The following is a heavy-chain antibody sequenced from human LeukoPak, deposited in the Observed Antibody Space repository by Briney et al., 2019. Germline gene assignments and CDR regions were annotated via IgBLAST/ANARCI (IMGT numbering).Heavy chain of an antibody. V-gene: IGHV4-34*01. J-gene: IGHJ6*03. CDR1: GGSFSGYY. CDR3: ARGSTMVRGVTYYYYYYMDV. D-gene: IGHD3-10*01. Sequence: PSETLSLTCAVYGGSFSGYYWSWIRQPPGKGLEWIGEINHSGSTNYNPSLKSRVTISVDTSKNQFSLKLSSVTAADTAVYCCARGSTMVRGVTYYYYYYMDVWGKGTTVTVS. CDR2: INHSGST.